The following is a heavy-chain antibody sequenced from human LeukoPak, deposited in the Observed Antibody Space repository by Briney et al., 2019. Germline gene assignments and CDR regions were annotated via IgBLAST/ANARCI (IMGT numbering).Heavy chain of an antibody. CDR2: ISGSSGNI. CDR1: GFTFSSYS. J-gene: IGHJ4*02. CDR3: AKGSSSSRPYYFDY. Sequence: PGGSLRLSCAASGFTFSSYSMIWVRRAPGKGLEWISVISGSSGNIFYADSVKGRFTVSRDNSESTLSLQMSSLRAEDTAVYYCAKGSSSSRPYYFDYWGQGTLVTVSS. D-gene: IGHD6-13*01. V-gene: IGHV3-23*01.